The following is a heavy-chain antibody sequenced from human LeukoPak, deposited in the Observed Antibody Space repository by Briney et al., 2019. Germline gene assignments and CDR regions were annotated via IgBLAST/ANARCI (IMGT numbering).Heavy chain of an antibody. Sequence: PSETLSLTCTVSGGSISSYYWSWIRQPPGKGLEWIGYIYYSGSTNYNPSLKSRVTISVDTSKNQFSLKLSSVTAADTAVYYCIGSGSYSHFDYWGQGTLVTVSS. CDR2: IYYSGST. V-gene: IGHV4-59*08. D-gene: IGHD3-10*01. CDR1: GGSISSYY. CDR3: IGSGSYSHFDY. J-gene: IGHJ4*02.